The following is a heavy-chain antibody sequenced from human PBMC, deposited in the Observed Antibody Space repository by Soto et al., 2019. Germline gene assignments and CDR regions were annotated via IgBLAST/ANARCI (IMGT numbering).Heavy chain of an antibody. D-gene: IGHD3-9*01. CDR2: IIPIFGTA. V-gene: IGHV1-69*13. Sequence: ASVKVSCKASGGTFSSYAISWVRQAPGQGLEWMGGIIPIFGTANYAQKFQGRVTITADESTSTAYMELSSLRSEDTAVYYCARSPRLPPGFDWFNPDAFGMDVWGQGTTVTVSS. J-gene: IGHJ6*02. CDR3: ARSPRLPPGFDWFNPDAFGMDV. CDR1: GGTFSSYA.